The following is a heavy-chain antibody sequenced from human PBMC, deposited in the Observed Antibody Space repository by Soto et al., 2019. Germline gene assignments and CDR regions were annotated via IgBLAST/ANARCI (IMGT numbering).Heavy chain of an antibody. D-gene: IGHD6-19*01. CDR1: GYSFTSYG. J-gene: IGHJ5*02. CDR3: ARDLAVPLMAS. V-gene: IGHV1-18*01. CDR2: ISAYNGNT. Sequence: GASVKVSCKASGYSFTSYGISWVRQAPGQGLEWMGWISAYNGNTKYAQKLQGRVTMTTDTSTSTAYMELRSLRSDDTAVYYCARDLAVPLMASWGQGTLVPVSS.